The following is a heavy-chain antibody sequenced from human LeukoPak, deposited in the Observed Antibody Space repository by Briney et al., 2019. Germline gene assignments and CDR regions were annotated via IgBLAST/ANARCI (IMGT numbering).Heavy chain of an antibody. CDR3: ARDGGNPGDHWFDP. D-gene: IGHD1-14*01. CDR1: GGSISSYY. J-gene: IGHJ5*02. V-gene: IGHV4-59*01. Sequence: SETLSLTCTVSGGSISSYYWSWIRQPPGKGLEWIGYIYYSGSTNYNPSLKSRVTISVDTSKNQFSLKLSSVTAADTAVYYCARDGGNPGDHWFDPWGQGTLVTVSS. CDR2: IYYSGST.